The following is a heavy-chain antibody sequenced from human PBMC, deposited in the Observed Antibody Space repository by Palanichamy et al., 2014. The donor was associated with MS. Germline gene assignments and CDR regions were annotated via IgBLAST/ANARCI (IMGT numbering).Heavy chain of an antibody. CDR2: MSFDGYSK. J-gene: IGHJ4*02. D-gene: IGHD6-19*01. CDR3: AREGYSSGRAPAFDQ. CDR1: GFTFSSSV. V-gene: IGHV3-30-3*01. Sequence: QVQLVESGGGVVQPGRSLRLSCVGSGFTFSSSVLHWVRQAPGKGLEWVSGMSFDGYSKYYADSVKGRFTISREDSKNKLYLQMNSLRPEDTAVYYGAREGYSSGRAPAFDQWGQGTLVTVSS.